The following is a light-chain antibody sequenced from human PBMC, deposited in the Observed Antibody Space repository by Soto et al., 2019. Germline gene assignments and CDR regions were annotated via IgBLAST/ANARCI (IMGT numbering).Light chain of an antibody. CDR2: TAS. V-gene: IGKV1-39*01. CDR3: QQSYSTVRT. CDR1: QSIIRY. Sequence: DIQMTQYPSSLSASVGDRVTITCRASQSIIRYLNWYQQKPGKAPNLLIYTASSLQSGVPSRFSGSGSGTDFTLTISSLQPEDFATYYCQQSYSTVRTFGQGTKVDI. J-gene: IGKJ1*01.